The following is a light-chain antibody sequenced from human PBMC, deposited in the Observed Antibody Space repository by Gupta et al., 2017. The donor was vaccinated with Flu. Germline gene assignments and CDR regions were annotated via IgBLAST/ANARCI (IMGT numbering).Light chain of an antibody. CDR1: ESVNRNH. V-gene: IGKV3-20*01. CDR2: GTS. Sequence: CTLSLSPGESVTLSCRAGESVNRNHLAWYQQKPGQAPRLLMYGTSNRAPGIPDRFSGGGSGTDFTLTINRLEPEDSAVFYCHHYGTSPYTFGQGTNLEIK. CDR3: HHYGTSPYT. J-gene: IGKJ2*01.